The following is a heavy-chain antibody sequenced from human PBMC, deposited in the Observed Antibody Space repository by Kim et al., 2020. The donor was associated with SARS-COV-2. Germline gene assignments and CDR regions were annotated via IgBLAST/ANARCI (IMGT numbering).Heavy chain of an antibody. D-gene: IGHD2-2*02. CDR3: ARVPRGVCSSTSCYNGWFDP. J-gene: IGHJ5*02. CDR2: TYYRSKWYN. Sequence: SQTLSLTCAISGDSVSSNSAAWNWIRQSPSRGLEWLGRTYYRSKWYNDYAVSVKSRITINPDTSKNQFSLQLNSVTPEDTAVYYCARVPRGVCSSTSCYNGWFDPWGLGTLVTVSS. V-gene: IGHV6-1*01. CDR1: GDSVSSNSAA.